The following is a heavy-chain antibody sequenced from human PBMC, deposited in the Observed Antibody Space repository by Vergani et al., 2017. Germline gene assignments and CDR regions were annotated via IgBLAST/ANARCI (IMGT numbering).Heavy chain of an antibody. J-gene: IGHJ4*02. Sequence: VQLVESGGGLVKPGGSLRLSCAASGFIFSSYSMNWVRQAPGKGLEWVSSISSSSSYIYYADSVKGRFTISRDNAKNSLYLQMNSLRAEDTAVYYCARDLFYYDSSGYYSGFFDYWGQGTLVTVSS. CDR2: ISSSSSYI. D-gene: IGHD3-22*01. V-gene: IGHV3-21*01. CDR1: GFIFSSYS. CDR3: ARDLFYYDSSGYYSGFFDY.